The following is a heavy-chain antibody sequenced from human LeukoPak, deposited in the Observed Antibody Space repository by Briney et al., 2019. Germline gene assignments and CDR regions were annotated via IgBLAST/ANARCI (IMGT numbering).Heavy chain of an antibody. D-gene: IGHD3-22*01. CDR2: ISASGTLT. Sequence: GGSLRLSCAASGFSFSSYEMNWVRQAPGKGLEWISYISASGTLTHYADSVEGRFTISRDNAKNSLYLQMNSLRGEDTAVYYCARVITDSYYYDSSGYAAFDIWGQGTMVTVSS. CDR3: ARVITDSYYYDSSGYAAFDI. V-gene: IGHV3-48*03. CDR1: GFSFSSYE. J-gene: IGHJ3*02.